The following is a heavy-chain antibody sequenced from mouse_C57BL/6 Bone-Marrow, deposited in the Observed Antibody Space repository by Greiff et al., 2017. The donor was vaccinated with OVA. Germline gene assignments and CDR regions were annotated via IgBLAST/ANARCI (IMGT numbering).Heavy chain of an antibody. J-gene: IGHJ1*03. D-gene: IGHD1-1*01. CDR2: ISNLAYSI. Sequence: EVKLMESGGGLVQPGGSLKLSCAASGFTFSDYGMAWVRQAPRKGPEWVAFISNLAYSIYYADTVTGRFTISRENAKNTLYLEMSSLRSEDTAMYYCARRSITTVVARYWYFDVWGTGTTVTVSS. V-gene: IGHV5-15*04. CDR3: ARRSITTVVARYWYFDV. CDR1: GFTFSDYG.